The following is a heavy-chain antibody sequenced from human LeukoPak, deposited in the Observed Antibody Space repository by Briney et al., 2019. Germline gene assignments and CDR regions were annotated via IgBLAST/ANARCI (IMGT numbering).Heavy chain of an antibody. J-gene: IGHJ4*02. Sequence: SVKVSCKASGGTFSSYAISWVRQAPGQGLEWMGGIIPIFGTANYAQKFQGRVTITADESTSTAYMELSSLRSEDTAVYYCAGYYYDSSGYYYFDYWGQGTLVTASS. D-gene: IGHD3-22*01. CDR2: IIPIFGTA. CDR1: GGTFSSYA. V-gene: IGHV1-69*13. CDR3: AGYYYDSSGYYYFDY.